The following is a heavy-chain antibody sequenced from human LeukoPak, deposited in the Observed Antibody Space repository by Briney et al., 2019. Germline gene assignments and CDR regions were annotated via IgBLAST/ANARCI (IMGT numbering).Heavy chain of an antibody. J-gene: IGHJ4*02. D-gene: IGHD4-23*01. CDR3: ARDPRNDYGGNSGV. V-gene: IGHV1-2*02. Sequence: ASVKVSCMASGYTFTGYYMHWVRQAPGQGLEWMGWINPNSGGTNYAQKFQGRVTMTRDTSISTAYMELSRLRSDDTAVYYCARDPRNDYGGNSGVWGQGTLVTVSS. CDR2: INPNSGGT. CDR1: GYTFTGYY.